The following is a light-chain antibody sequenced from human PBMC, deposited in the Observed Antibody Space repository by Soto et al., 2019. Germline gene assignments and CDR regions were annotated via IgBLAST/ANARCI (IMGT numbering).Light chain of an antibody. CDR1: SSDVDGYNY. Sequence: QAGMTQPASVSGSPGQSITISCTGTSSDVDGYNYVSWYQHHPGKAPKLMIYDVSNRPSGVSNRFSGSKSGNTASLTISGLQPEDEADYYCCSYTTSNTRQIVFGTGTKVTVL. CDR3: CSYTTSNTRQIV. J-gene: IGLJ1*01. V-gene: IGLV2-14*03. CDR2: DVS.